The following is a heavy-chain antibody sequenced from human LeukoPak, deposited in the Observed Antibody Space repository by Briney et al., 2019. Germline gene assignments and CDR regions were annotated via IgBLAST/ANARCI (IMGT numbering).Heavy chain of an antibody. J-gene: IGHJ3*02. D-gene: IGHD5-18*01. V-gene: IGHV3-21*01. CDR1: GFTFSSYS. CDR2: ISSSSSNI. Sequence: KTGGSLRLSCAASGFTFSSYSMNWVRQAPGKGLEWVSSISSSSSNIYYADSVKGRFTISRDNAKNSLFLQMNSLRAEDTAVYYCAKGGYSYGPRLLSAFDIWGQGTMVTVSS. CDR3: AKGGYSYGPRLLSAFDI.